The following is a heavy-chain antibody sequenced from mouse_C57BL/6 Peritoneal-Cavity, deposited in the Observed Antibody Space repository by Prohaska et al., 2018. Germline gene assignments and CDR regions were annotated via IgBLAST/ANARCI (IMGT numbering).Heavy chain of an antibody. D-gene: IGHD1-1*01. J-gene: IGHJ2*01. CDR1: GYTFTSYW. CDR3: ARWYYGSSFDY. Sequence: KASGYTFTSYWMPWVKQRPGQGLEWIGEIEPSDSYTNYNQKFKGKATLTVDKSSSTAYMQLSSLTSEDSAVYYCARWYYGSSFDYWGQGTTLTVSS. V-gene: IGHV1-69*02. CDR2: IEPSDSYT.